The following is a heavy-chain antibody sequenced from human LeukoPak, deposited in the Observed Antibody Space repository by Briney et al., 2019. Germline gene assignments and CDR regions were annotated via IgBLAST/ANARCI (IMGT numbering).Heavy chain of an antibody. J-gene: IGHJ4*02. Sequence: PSETLSLTCTVSGGSISSGIYYWNWIRQHPGKGLEWIGYIYYSGSTHYNPSLKSRLTMSVDTSKNQFSLKLSSVTAADTAVYFCAGAVSTNAIDYWGQGTLVTVSS. V-gene: IGHV4-31*03. D-gene: IGHD1-1*01. CDR1: GGSISSGIYY. CDR2: IYYSGST. CDR3: AGAVSTNAIDY.